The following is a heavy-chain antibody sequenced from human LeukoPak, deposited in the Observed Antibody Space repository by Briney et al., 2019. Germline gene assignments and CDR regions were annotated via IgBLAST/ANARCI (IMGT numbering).Heavy chain of an antibody. V-gene: IGHV1-18*01. Sequence: ASVKVSCKASGYTFTSYGISWVRQAPGQGLEWMGYIITYNGNTNYAQKLQGRDTMTTDTSTSTAYMELRSLRSDDTAVYYCARDTKRSRARWENLGIDPWGQGTLVTVST. CDR1: GYTFTSYG. CDR3: ARDTKRSRARWENLGIDP. D-gene: IGHD3-16*01. CDR2: IITYNGNT. J-gene: IGHJ5*02.